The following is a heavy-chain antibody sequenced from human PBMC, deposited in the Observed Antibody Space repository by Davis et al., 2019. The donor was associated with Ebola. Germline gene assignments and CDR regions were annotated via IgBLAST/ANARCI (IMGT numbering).Heavy chain of an antibody. CDR1: GFTFSSYW. V-gene: IGHV3-74*01. Sequence: GESLKTSCAASGFTFSSYWMHWVRQAPGKGLVWVSRINSDGTSTSYADSVKGRFTISRDNAKNTLYLQMNSLRAEDTAVYYCARHAAPYGMDVWGQGTTVTVSS. CDR2: INSDGTST. CDR3: ARHAAPYGMDV. D-gene: IGHD6-25*01. J-gene: IGHJ6*02.